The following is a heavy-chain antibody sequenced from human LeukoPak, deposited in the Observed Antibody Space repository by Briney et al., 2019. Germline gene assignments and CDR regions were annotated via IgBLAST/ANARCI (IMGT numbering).Heavy chain of an antibody. V-gene: IGHV3-30*02. J-gene: IGHJ4*02. CDR3: AKAGSGWYAPN. Sequence: GGSLRLSCAASGLTFSSYGMHWVRQAPGKGLEWVAVIWYDGSNKYYADSVKGRFTISRDNSKNTVDLQMDSLRAEDTAVYYCAKAGSGWYAPNWGQGTLVTVS. CDR1: GLTFSSYG. D-gene: IGHD6-19*01. CDR2: IWYDGSNK.